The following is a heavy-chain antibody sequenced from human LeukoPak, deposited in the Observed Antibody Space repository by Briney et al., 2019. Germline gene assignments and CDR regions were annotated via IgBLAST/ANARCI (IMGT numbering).Heavy chain of an antibody. CDR2: MNPNSGNT. CDR3: ARAGTFDP. V-gene: IGHV1-8*02. CDR1: GGTFSSYA. Sequence: ASVKVSCKASGGTFSSYAISWVRQAPGQGLEWMGWMNPNSGNTGYAQKFQGRVTMTRNTSISTAYMELSSLRSEDTAVYYCARAGTFDPWGQGTLVTVSS. D-gene: IGHD1-7*01. J-gene: IGHJ5*02.